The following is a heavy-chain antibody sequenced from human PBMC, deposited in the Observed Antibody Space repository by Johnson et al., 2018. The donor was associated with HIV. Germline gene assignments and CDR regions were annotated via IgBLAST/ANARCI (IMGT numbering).Heavy chain of an antibody. J-gene: IGHJ3*02. CDR3: ANDLVVAAPGAFDI. CDR2: ISYDGSNK. CDR1: GFTFSSYA. V-gene: IGHV3-30-3*02. D-gene: IGHD2-15*01. Sequence: QMQLVESGGGVVQPGRSLRLSCAASGFTFSSYAMHWVRQAPGKGLEWVAVISYDGSNKYYADSVKGRFTISRDNSKNTLYLQMSSLRAEDTAVYYCANDLVVAAPGAFDIWGQGTMVTVSS.